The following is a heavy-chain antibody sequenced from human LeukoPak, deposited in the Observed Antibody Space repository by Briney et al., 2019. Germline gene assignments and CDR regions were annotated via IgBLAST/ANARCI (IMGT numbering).Heavy chain of an antibody. Sequence: SETLSLTCTVSGGSISSSSYYWGWIRQPPGKGLEWIGSIYYSGSTYYNPSLKSRVTISVDTSKNQFSLKLSTVTAADTAVYYCARQKIITMVRGVSRPFDYWGQGTLVTVSS. CDR3: ARQKIITMVRGVSRPFDY. CDR2: IYYSGST. J-gene: IGHJ4*02. V-gene: IGHV4-39*01. D-gene: IGHD3-10*01. CDR1: GGSISSSSYY.